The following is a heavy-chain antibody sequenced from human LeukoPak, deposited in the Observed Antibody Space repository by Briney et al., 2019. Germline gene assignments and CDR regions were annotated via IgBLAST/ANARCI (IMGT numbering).Heavy chain of an antibody. CDR2: INPSGSST. D-gene: IGHD2-8*01. CDR1: GYTFTSYY. Sequence: GASVKVSCKASGYTFTSYYMHWVRQAPGQALESMGIINPSGSSTSYAQKFQGRVTMTRDTSTSTVYMELSSLRSGDTAVYYCARGANYCTNGVCSLFYWGQGTLVTVSS. J-gene: IGHJ4*02. V-gene: IGHV1-46*01. CDR3: ARGANYCTNGVCSLFY.